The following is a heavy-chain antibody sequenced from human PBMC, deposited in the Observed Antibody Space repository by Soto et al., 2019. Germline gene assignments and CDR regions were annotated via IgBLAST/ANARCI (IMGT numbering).Heavy chain of an antibody. CDR2: IYYSGSDSGST. CDR3: TRGGGDF. D-gene: IGHD6-25*01. V-gene: IGHV4-59*01. J-gene: IGHJ4*02. Sequence: SETLSLTCTVSGGSINTYYWIWIRQPPGKGLEWIGYIYYSGSDSGSTNYIPSLKSRVTISVDTSKNQFSLRLTSVTAADTAVYFCTRGGGDFWGQGTRVTVSS. CDR1: GGSINTYY.